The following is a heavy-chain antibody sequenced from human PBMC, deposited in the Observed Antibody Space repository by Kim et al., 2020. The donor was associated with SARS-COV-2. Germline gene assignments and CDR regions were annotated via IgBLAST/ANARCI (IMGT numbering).Heavy chain of an antibody. V-gene: IGHV3-9*01. CDR2: ISWNSGSI. CDR3: AKEVSSGWLPTGIFDY. J-gene: IGHJ4*01. D-gene: IGHD6-19*01. Sequence: GGSLRLSCAASGFTFDDYAMHWVRQAPGKGLEWVSGISWNSGSIGYADSVKGRFTISRDNAKNSLYLQMNSLRAEDTALYYCAKEVSSGWLPTGIFDYLGQGTLVTVSS. CDR1: GFTFDDYA.